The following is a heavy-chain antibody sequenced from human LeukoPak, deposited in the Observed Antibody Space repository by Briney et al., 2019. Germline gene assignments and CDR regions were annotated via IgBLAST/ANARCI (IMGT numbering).Heavy chain of an antibody. CDR2: IYYSGST. Sequence: TSETLSLTCTVSGGSISSYYWSWIRQPPGKGLEWIGYIYYSGSTNYNPSLKSRVTISVDTSKNRFSLRLSSVTAADTAVYYCARRALGFWFDPWGQGTLVTVSS. V-gene: IGHV4-59*08. CDR1: GGSISSYY. CDR3: ARRALGFWFDP. J-gene: IGHJ5*02. D-gene: IGHD2-15*01.